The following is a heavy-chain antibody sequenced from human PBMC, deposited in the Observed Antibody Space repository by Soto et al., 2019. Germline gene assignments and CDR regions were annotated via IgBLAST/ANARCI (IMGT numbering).Heavy chain of an antibody. CDR2: ISGSGGST. CDR3: SKWWGIVPTLLSY. V-gene: IGHV3-23*01. D-gene: IGHD2-8*02. J-gene: IGHJ1*01. Sequence: PGKGLEWVSAISGSGGSTYYADSVKGRFTISRDNSKNTLYLQMNSLRAEDTAVYYFSKWWGIVPTLLSYCGQRSLVPVS.